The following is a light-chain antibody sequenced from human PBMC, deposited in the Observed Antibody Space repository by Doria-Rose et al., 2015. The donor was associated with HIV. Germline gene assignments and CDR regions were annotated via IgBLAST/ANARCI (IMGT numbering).Light chain of an antibody. Sequence: ASVSGSPGQSITISCTGTSSDVGGYNYVSWYQQHPGKAPKLMIYEVSNRPSGVSNRFSGSKSGNTASLTISGLQAEDEADYYCSSYTRSSTLWVFGGGTKLTVL. J-gene: IGLJ3*02. CDR2: EVS. CDR3: SSYTRSSTLWV. V-gene: IGLV2-14*01. CDR1: SSDVGGYNY.